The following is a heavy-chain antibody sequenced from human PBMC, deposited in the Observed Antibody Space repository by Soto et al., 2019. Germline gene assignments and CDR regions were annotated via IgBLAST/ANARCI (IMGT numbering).Heavy chain of an antibody. V-gene: IGHV3-33*01. CDR2: IWYDGSNK. CDR1: GFTFSSYG. Sequence: PGGSLRLSCAASGFTFSSYGMHWVRQAPGKGLEWVAVIWYDGSNKYYADSVKGRFTISRDNSKNTLYLQMNSLRAEDTAVYYCARDFYELLRYFDWPRLWGQGTLVTISS. J-gene: IGHJ4*02. D-gene: IGHD3-9*01. CDR3: ARDFYELLRYFDWPRL.